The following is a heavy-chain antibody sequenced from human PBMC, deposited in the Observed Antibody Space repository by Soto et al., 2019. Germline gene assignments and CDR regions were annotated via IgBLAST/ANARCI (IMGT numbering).Heavy chain of an antibody. J-gene: IGHJ4*02. CDR1: GGSFSGYY. CDR3: ARTITMVRGVIKGYFDY. Sequence: PSETLSLTCAVYGGSFSGYYWSWMRQPPGKGLEWIGEINHSGSTNYNPSLKSRVTISVDTSKNQFSLKLSSVTAADTAVYYCARTITMVRGVIKGYFDYWGQGALDPVSS. V-gene: IGHV4-34*01. D-gene: IGHD3-10*01. CDR2: INHSGST.